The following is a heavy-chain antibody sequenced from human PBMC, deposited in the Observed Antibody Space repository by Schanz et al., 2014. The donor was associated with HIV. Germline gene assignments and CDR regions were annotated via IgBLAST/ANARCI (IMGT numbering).Heavy chain of an antibody. CDR1: GFTFEDYA. CDR2: ITWNSRSI. Sequence: EAQLVESGGGFVQPGRSLRLSCAATGFTFEDYAMHWVRQVPGKGLEWVSGITWNSRSIGYADSVKGRFTISRDNAKKSLYLQMNSLRAEDTAVYYCAREANLEWLFVVDVWGRGTTVTVSS. D-gene: IGHD3-3*01. J-gene: IGHJ6*02. V-gene: IGHV3-9*01. CDR3: AREANLEWLFVVDV.